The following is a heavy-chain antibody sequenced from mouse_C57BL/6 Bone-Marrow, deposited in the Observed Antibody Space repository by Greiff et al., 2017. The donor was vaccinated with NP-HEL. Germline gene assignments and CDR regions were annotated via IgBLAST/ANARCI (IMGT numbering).Heavy chain of an antibody. D-gene: IGHD2-3*01. CDR1: GYTFTSYW. J-gene: IGHJ3*01. Sequence: VQLQQPGAELVKPGASVKLSCKASGYTFTSYWMHWVKQRPGQGLEWIGMIHPNSGSTNYNEKFKRKATLTVDKSSRTAYMQLSSLTYEDSAVYYCARGLLRFAYWGQGTLVTVSA. CDR2: IHPNSGST. V-gene: IGHV1-64*01. CDR3: ARGLLRFAY.